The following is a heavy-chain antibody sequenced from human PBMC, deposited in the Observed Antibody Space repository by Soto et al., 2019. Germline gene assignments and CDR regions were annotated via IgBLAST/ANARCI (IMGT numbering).Heavy chain of an antibody. CDR1: GGTFSSHA. D-gene: IGHD1-1*01. CDR3: ATNFDLLYYYGMDV. J-gene: IGHJ6*02. Sequence: SVNVSCNASGGTFSSHAISCVRQAPGQGLEWMGGIIPFFKATNYAQKFQGRVTITADESTSTAYMDLSSLRAEDTAVYYCATNFDLLYYYGMDVWGQGTTVTVSS. CDR2: IIPFFKAT. V-gene: IGHV1-69*13.